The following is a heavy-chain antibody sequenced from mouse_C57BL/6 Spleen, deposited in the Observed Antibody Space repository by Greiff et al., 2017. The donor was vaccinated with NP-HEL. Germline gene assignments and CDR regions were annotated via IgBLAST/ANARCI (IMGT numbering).Heavy chain of an antibody. V-gene: IGHV1-15*01. CDR3: TRRATVVATDYFDY. CDR1: GYTFTDYE. CDR2: IDPETGGT. Sequence: VKLVESGAELVRPGASVTLSCKASGYTFTDYEMHWVKQTPVHGLEWIGAIDPETGGTAYNQKFKGKAILTADKSSSTAYMELRSLTSEDSAVYYCTRRATVVATDYFDYWGQGTTLTVSS. D-gene: IGHD1-1*01. J-gene: IGHJ2*01.